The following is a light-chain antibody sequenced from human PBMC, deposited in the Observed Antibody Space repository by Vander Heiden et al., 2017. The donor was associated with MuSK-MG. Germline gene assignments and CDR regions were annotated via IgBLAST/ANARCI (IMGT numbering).Light chain of an antibody. CDR2: AAS. J-gene: IGKJ4*01. V-gene: IGKV1-39*01. Sequence: DIQMTQSPSSLSASVGDRVIITCRASQSISRYFNWYQQKPGKAPKLLIYAASSLQSGVPSRFSGSGSGTDFTLTISSLQPEDCATYYCQQSYSTPHTFGGGTKVEIK. CDR1: QSISRY. CDR3: QQSYSTPHT.